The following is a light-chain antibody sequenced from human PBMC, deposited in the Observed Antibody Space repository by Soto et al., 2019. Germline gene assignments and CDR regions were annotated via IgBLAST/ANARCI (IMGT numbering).Light chain of an antibody. J-gene: IGKJ2*01. V-gene: IGKV1-8*01. CDR2: AAS. Sequence: AIRMTQSPSSFSASTGDRVTLTCRASQGISSYLAWYQQKPGKAPKLLIYAASTLQSGVPSRFSGSGSGTDFTLTISCLQSEDFATYYCQQYYSYPSFGQGTKLEIK. CDR3: QQYYSYPS. CDR1: QGISSY.